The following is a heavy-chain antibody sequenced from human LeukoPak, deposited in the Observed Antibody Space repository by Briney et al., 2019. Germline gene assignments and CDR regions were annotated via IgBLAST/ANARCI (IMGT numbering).Heavy chain of an antibody. V-gene: IGHV1-69*05. J-gene: IGHJ4*02. CDR3: ATRPLYGSGSSFDY. D-gene: IGHD3-10*01. Sequence: ASVKVSCKASGGTFSSYAISWVRQAPGQGLEWMGRIIPIFGTANYAQKFQGRVTITTDESTSTAYMELSSLRSEDTAVYYCATRPLYGSGSSFDYWGQGTLATVSS. CDR1: GGTFSSYA. CDR2: IIPIFGTA.